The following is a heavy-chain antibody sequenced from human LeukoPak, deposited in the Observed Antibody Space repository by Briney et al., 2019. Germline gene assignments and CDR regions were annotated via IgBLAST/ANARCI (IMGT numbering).Heavy chain of an antibody. D-gene: IGHD5-12*01. CDR1: GFTFSSSA. V-gene: IGHV3-23*01. CDR2: ISNNGGYT. Sequence: GGSLRLSCAASGFTFSSSAMSWVRQAPGKGLEWVSAISNNGGYTYYADSVKGRFTISSDNSKNTVYLQMNSLRPEDMAVYYCAKEIFSGLLYIDYWGQGTLVTVSS. CDR3: AKEIFSGLLYIDY. J-gene: IGHJ4*02.